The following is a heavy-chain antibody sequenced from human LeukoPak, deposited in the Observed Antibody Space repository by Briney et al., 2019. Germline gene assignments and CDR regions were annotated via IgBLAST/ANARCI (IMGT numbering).Heavy chain of an antibody. D-gene: IGHD3-16*01. CDR1: GGSISSGGYY. V-gene: IGHV4-31*03. J-gene: IGHJ4*02. CDR3: ARESLYHDYVWGRSTHNTRAFDY. CDR2: IYYSGST. Sequence: KPSETLSLTCTVSGGSISSGGYYWSWIRQHPGKGLEWIGYIYYSGSTYYNPSLKSRVTISVDTSKNQFSLKLSSVTAADTAVYYCARESLYHDYVWGRSTHNTRAFDYWGQGTLVTVSS.